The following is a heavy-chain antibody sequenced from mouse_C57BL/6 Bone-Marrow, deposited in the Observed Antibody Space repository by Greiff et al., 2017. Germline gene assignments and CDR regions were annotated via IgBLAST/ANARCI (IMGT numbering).Heavy chain of an antibody. V-gene: IGHV1-64*01. J-gene: IGHJ2*01. Sequence: QVQLQQPGAELVKPGASVKLSCKASGYTFTSYWMHWVKQRPGQGLEWIGMIHPNSGSTNYNEKFKSKATLTVDKSSSTAYMQLSSLTSEDSAVXYCARLKGWLLFDYWGQGTTLTVSS. CDR3: ARLKGWLLFDY. CDR1: GYTFTSYW. D-gene: IGHD2-3*01. CDR2: IHPNSGST.